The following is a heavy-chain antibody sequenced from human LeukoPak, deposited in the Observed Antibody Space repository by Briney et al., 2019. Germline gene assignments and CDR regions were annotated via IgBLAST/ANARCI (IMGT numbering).Heavy chain of an antibody. D-gene: IGHD3-10*01. CDR2: SYASGST. J-gene: IGHJ4*02. V-gene: IGHV4-4*07. Sequence: SETLSLTCTVSGGSISSYSWSWIRQPAGKGLEWIGRSYASGSTNYNPSLKSRVTMSVDTSKNQFSLKLSSVTAADTAVYYCARGKEVITMLRGLKPGYYFDYWGQGTLVTVSS. CDR1: GGSISSYS. CDR3: ARGKEVITMLRGLKPGYYFDY.